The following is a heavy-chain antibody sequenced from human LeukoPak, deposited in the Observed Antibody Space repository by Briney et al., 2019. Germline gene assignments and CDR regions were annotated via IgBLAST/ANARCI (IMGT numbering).Heavy chain of an antibody. CDR1: GLTFRNNA. CDR3: AKDPPRGSSDAFDI. D-gene: IGHD2-2*01. V-gene: IGHV3-23*01. CDR2: INGSGGST. Sequence: GGSLRLSCEPSGLTFRNNAMGWVRQAPGKGLEWASSINGSGGSTYYADSVKGRFTISRDNSKNTLYLQMDSLRAEDSAVFYCAKDPPRGSSDAFDIWGQGTRVTVSS. J-gene: IGHJ3*02.